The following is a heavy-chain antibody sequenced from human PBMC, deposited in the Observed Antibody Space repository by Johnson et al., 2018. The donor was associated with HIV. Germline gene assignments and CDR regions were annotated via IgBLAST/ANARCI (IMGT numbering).Heavy chain of an antibody. CDR2: IGTAGDT. V-gene: IGHV3-13*01. CDR3: ARGRDSSGFNDAFDI. CDR1: GFTFSSYD. J-gene: IGHJ3*02. D-gene: IGHD3-22*01. Sequence: MQFVESGGGVVQPGRSLRVSCGASGFTFSSYDMHWVRQATGKGLEWVSAIGTAGDTYYPGSVKGRFTISRENAKNSLYLQMNSLRAGDTAVYYCARGRDSSGFNDAFDIWGQGTMVTVSS.